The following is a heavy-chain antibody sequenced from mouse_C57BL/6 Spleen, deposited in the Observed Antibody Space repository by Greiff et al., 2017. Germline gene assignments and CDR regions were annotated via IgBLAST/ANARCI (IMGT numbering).Heavy chain of an antibody. CDR2: IYPGDGDT. CDR1: GYAFSSSW. V-gene: IGHV1-82*01. Sequence: QVQLQQSGPELVKPGASVKISCKASGYAFSSSWMNWVKQRPGKGLEWIGRIYPGDGDTNYNGKFKGKATLTADKSSSTAYMQLSSLTSADSAVYSCARGGFLYAMDYWGQGTSVTVSS. J-gene: IGHJ4*01. CDR3: ARGGFLYAMDY.